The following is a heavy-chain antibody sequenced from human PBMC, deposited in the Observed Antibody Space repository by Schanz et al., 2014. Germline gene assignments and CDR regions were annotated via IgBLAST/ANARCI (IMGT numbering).Heavy chain of an antibody. CDR1: GFTFSTYA. Sequence: EVQLVESGGGLVQPGGSLRLSCAASGFTFSTYAMAWVRQAPGKGLEWVSSINTGGDSTYYADSVKGRFTISRDNSRDTVYLQMNSLRAEDTAVYYCARGGPAYYFDDWGQGTLVTVSS. CDR2: INTGGDST. CDR3: ARGGPAYYFDD. J-gene: IGHJ4*02. V-gene: IGHV3-23*04.